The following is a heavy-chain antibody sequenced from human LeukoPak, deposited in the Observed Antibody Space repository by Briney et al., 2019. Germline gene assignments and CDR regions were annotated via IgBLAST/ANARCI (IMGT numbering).Heavy chain of an antibody. CDR1: GGTFSSYA. CDR2: IIPIFGTA. V-gene: IGHV1-69*13. J-gene: IGHJ4*02. D-gene: IGHD2-2*01. CDR3: ARESRSSSQMGLFDY. Sequence: ASVKVSCKASGGTFSSYAISWVRQAPGQGLEWMGGIIPIFGTANYAQKFQGRVTITADESTSTAYMELSSLRSEDTAVYYCARESRSSSQMGLFDYWGQGTLVTVSS.